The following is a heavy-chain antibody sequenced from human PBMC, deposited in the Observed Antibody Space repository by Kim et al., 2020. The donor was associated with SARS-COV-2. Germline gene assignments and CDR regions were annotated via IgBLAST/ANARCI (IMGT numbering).Heavy chain of an antibody. Sequence: ASVKVSCKASGYTFTNYAMHWVRQAPGQRLEWMGWINAGNGNTIYSQRVQGRVTITRDTSASTAYMELSSLRSEDTAVYYCARSPLERPSAYMDVWGKGT. CDR2: INAGNGNT. CDR1: GYTFTNYA. J-gene: IGHJ6*03. CDR3: ARSPLERPSAYMDV. V-gene: IGHV1-3*01. D-gene: IGHD1-1*01.